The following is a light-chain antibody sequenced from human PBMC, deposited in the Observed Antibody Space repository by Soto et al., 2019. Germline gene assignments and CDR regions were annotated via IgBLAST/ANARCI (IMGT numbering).Light chain of an antibody. J-gene: IGKJ5*01. CDR3: QQRSSWPPT. Sequence: EIVVTQSPDTLYVSPGERATLTCRAGQGVTTNFAWYQQKSGQSPRLLIYGASNRATGVPARFSGSGSGTDFTLTISSLEPEDFAVYYCQQRSSWPPTFGQGTRLEIK. CDR2: GAS. V-gene: IGKV3-11*01. CDR1: QGVTTN.